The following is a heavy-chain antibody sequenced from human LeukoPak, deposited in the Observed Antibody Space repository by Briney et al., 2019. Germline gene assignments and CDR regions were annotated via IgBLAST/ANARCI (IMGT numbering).Heavy chain of an antibody. V-gene: IGHV4-39*07. CDR2: IYYSGST. J-gene: IGHJ5*02. CDR1: GGSISSSSYY. D-gene: IGHD5-18*01. CDR3: ARGRDSYGLFDP. Sequence: PSETLSLTCTVSGGSISSSSYYWGWIRQPPGKGLEWIGCIYYSGSTYYNPSLKSRVTISVDTSKNQFSLKLSSVTAADTAVYYCARGRDSYGLFDPWGQGTLVTVSS.